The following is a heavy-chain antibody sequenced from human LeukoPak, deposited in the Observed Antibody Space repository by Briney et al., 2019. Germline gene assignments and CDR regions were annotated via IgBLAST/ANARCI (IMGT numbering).Heavy chain of an antibody. J-gene: IGHJ6*03. V-gene: IGHV4-59*12. CDR2: IYYSGST. CDR3: ASSPLAAAGHYYYYYYMDV. D-gene: IGHD6-13*01. CDR1: GGSISSYY. Sequence: PSETLSLTCTVSGGSISSYYWSWIRQPPGKGLEWIGYIYYSGSTNYNPSLKSRVTISVDTSKNQFSLKLSSVTAADTAVYYCASSPLAAAGHYYYYYYMDVWGKGTTVTVSS.